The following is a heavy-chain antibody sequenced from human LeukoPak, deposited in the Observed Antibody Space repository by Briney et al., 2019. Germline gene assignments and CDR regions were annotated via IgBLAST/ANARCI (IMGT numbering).Heavy chain of an antibody. CDR2: IKQDGSQK. CDR1: GFTFSSYS. J-gene: IGHJ4*02. D-gene: IGHD6-6*01. V-gene: IGHV3-7*01. Sequence: GGSLRLSCAASGFTFSSYSMNWVRQAPGKGLEWLANIKQDGSQKYYVDSVKGRFTISRDNAENSLYLQMNSLRAEDTAVYYCARIGYSSSSVDYWGQGTLVTVSS. CDR3: ARIGYSSSSVDY.